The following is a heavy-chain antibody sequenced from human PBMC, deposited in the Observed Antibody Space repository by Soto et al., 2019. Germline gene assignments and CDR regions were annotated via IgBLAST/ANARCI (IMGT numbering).Heavy chain of an antibody. CDR1: GGSINNHY. J-gene: IGHJ6*02. CDR2: IYYTGST. CDR3: ARGQLSHYQYGLDV. Sequence: SETLSLTCTVSGGSINNHYWSWIRQPPEKGLEWIGYIYYTGSTNYNPSLKSRVTMSVDTSKNQFFLNLRSVTAADTAVYYCARGQLSHYQYGLDVWGQGTPVTVSS. V-gene: IGHV4-59*11. D-gene: IGHD1-1*01.